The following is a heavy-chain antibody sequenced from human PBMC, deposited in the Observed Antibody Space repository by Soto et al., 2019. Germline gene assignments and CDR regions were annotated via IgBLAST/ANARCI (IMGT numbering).Heavy chain of an antibody. CDR1: GYTFTSYG. CDR2: ISAYNGNT. CDR3: AGDRLWFDAFDV. D-gene: IGHD5-18*01. V-gene: IGHV1-18*01. Sequence: QVQLVQSVAEVKKPGASVKVSCKASGYTFTSYGISWVRQAPGQGLEWMGWISAYNGNTNYAQKLQGRVSMTTNTATSTAYMDLTSLISDDTAVYFCAGDRLWFDAFDVWGQGTMVAVSS. J-gene: IGHJ3*01.